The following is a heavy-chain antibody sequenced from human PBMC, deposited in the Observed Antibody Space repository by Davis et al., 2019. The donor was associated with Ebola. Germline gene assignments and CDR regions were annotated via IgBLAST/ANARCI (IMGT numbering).Heavy chain of an antibody. Sequence: GESLKISCAASGFTFSSYSMNWVRQAPGKGLEWVAVISYDGSNKYYADSVKGRFTISRDNSKNTLYLQMNSLRTEDTAVYYCAKGRYGSGKRGMDVWGQGTTVTVSS. CDR1: GFTFSSYS. CDR3: AKGRYGSGKRGMDV. J-gene: IGHJ6*01. D-gene: IGHD3-10*01. V-gene: IGHV3-33*05. CDR2: ISYDGSNK.